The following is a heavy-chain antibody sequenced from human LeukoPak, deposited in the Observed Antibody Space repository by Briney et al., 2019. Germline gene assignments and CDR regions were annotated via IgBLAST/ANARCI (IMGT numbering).Heavy chain of an antibody. CDR2: IYYSGST. Sequence: SETLSLTCTDSGGSISSYYWSWIRQPPGKGLEWVGNIYYSGSTNYNPSLKSRVTISVDTSKNQFSLKLSSVTAADTAVYYCARGEWELLRRGYYFDYWGQGTLVTVSS. D-gene: IGHD1-26*01. V-gene: IGHV4-59*01. CDR1: GGSISSYY. J-gene: IGHJ4*02. CDR3: ARGEWELLRRGYYFDY.